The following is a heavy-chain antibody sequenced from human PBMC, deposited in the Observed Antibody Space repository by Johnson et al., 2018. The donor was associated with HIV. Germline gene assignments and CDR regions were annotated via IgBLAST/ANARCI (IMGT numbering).Heavy chain of an antibody. CDR1: GVTFSSHA. V-gene: IGHV3-30-3*01. CDR3: ARVGWRSFYDSDGRDAFDM. CDR2: ISSDGSNK. D-gene: IGHD3-22*01. Sequence: QVQLVESGGGVVQPGRSLRLSCAASGVTFSSHAMHWVRQAPGKGLDWVTVISSDGSNKYYADSVKGRFTISRDNSKNTLHLQMKSLKSEDTAGYYFARVGWRSFYDSDGRDAFDMWATGQWSPSLQ. J-gene: IGHJ3*02.